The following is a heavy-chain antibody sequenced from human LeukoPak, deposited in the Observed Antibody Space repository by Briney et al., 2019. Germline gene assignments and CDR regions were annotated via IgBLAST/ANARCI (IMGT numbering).Heavy chain of an antibody. CDR2: FDPRTTAT. CDR1: GETFTGYY. CDR3: ARGEYSRSLDF. V-gene: IGHV1-2*02. D-gene: IGHD3-16*02. Sequence: ASVKVSCKASGETFTGYYIHWVRQAPGQGLEWMGWFDPRTTATNYAQKFQGRVIMSKDTSISTVYMDLNRLTSDDTATYYRARGEYSRSLDFWGQGTLVTVSS. J-gene: IGHJ4*02.